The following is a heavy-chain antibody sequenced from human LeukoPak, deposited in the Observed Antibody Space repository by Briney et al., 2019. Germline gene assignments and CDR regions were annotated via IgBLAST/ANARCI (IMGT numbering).Heavy chain of an antibody. CDR3: ARRTSGGGLFDY. V-gene: IGHV4-39*01. Sequence: RPSETLSLTCTVSGGSIRSSSYYWDWIRQPPGKGLEWIGSIYYSDNTYYNPSLKSLVTISVDTSKNQFSVRLSSVTAADRAVYYCARRTSGGGLFDYWGEGTLVTVSS. D-gene: IGHD3-10*01. CDR2: IYYSDNT. J-gene: IGHJ4*02. CDR1: GGSIRSSSYY.